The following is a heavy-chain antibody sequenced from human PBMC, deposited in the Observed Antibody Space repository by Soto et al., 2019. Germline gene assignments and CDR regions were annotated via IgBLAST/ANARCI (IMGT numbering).Heavy chain of an antibody. J-gene: IGHJ5*02. D-gene: IGHD2-15*01. CDR3: ARSPIVVVVAATPDNWFDP. V-gene: IGHV1-18*04. CDR1: AYTFTSYG. Sequence: SVKVSCKASAYTFTSYGISWVRQAPGQGLEWMGWISAYNGNTNYAQKLQGRVTMTTDTSTSTAYMGLRSLRSDDTAVYYCARSPIVVVVAATPDNWFDPWGQGTLVTVSS. CDR2: ISAYNGNT.